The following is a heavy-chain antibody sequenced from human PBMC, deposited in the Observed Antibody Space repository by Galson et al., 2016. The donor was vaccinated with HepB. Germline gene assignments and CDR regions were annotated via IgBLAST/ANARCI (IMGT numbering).Heavy chain of an antibody. CDR3: ARNSSGWYGNFDS. V-gene: IGHV1-18*01. CDR2: INPYFSHT. J-gene: IGHJ4*02. Sequence: SVKVSCKASGYTFASYGISCVRQAPGHGLEWMGWINPYFSHTNYAPKVQGRVTMTTDTSTSTAYMELRSLRPDDTAVYYCARNSSGWYGNFDSWGQGTLVTVSS. D-gene: IGHD3-22*01. CDR1: GYTFASYG.